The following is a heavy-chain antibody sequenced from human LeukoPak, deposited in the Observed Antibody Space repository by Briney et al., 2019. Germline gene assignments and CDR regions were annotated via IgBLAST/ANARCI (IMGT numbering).Heavy chain of an antibody. CDR1: GYTFTSYG. D-gene: IGHD4-17*01. J-gene: IGHJ3*02. CDR2: ISAYNGNT. V-gene: IGHV1-18*01. CDR3: AIDTVTSEIGAFDI. Sequence: ASVKVSCNASGYTFTSYGISWVRQAPGQGLEWKGWISAYNGNTNYAQKLQGRVTMTTDTSTSTAYMELRSLRSDDTAVYYCAIDTVTSEIGAFDIWGQGTMVTVSS.